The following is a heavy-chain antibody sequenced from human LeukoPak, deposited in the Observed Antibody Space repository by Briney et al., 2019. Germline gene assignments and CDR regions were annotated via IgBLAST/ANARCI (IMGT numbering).Heavy chain of an antibody. V-gene: IGHV3-23*01. D-gene: IGHD2-2*01. J-gene: IGHJ4*02. Sequence: GGSLRLSCAASGFTVSSNYMSWVRQAPGKGLEWVSAISGSGGSTNYADSVKGRFTISRDNSKNTLYLQMHSLRAEDTAVYYCAKDRGTSGYPYYFDYWGQGTLVTVSS. CDR3: AKDRGTSGYPYYFDY. CDR1: GFTVSSNY. CDR2: ISGSGGST.